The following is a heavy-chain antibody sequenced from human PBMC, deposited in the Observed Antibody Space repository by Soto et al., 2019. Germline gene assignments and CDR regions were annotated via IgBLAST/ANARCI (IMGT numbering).Heavy chain of an antibody. V-gene: IGHV3-74*01. CDR1: GFTFSSYW. CDR2: IHFDGSTT. Sequence: GGSLRLSCAASGFTFSSYWMHWVRQVPGKGLVWVSRIHFDGSTTHYADSVKGRFTISRDNAKNTLSLQMNSLRDEDTAVYYCARDSGYSYGPVDDWGQGTLVTVSS. D-gene: IGHD5-18*01. J-gene: IGHJ4*02. CDR3: ARDSGYSYGPVDD.